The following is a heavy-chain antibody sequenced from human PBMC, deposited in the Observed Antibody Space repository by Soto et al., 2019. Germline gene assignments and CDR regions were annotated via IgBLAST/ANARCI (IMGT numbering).Heavy chain of an antibody. Sequence: GGSLRLSCAASGFTFSNYGMHWVRQAPGKGLEWVAVIWYDGSNKYYADSVKGRFTISRDNSKNTLYLQMNSLRAEDTAVYYCAREDYGDSHDYWGQGTLVNVSS. D-gene: IGHD4-17*01. J-gene: IGHJ4*02. CDR1: GFTFSNYG. CDR2: IWYDGSNK. CDR3: AREDYGDSHDY. V-gene: IGHV3-33*01.